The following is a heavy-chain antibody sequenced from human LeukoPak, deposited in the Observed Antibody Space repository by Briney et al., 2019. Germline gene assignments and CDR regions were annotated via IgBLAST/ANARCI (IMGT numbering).Heavy chain of an antibody. CDR1: GGSTSSGDYF. CDR2: IYYSGTT. Sequence: PSQTLSLTCTVSGGSTSSGDYFWSWIRQPPGKGREWIGYIYYSGTTYYNPPLKSRVTISVDTSKNQFSLNLSSVTAADTAVYFCARETMAGHFDYWGQGTLVTVSS. J-gene: IGHJ4*02. D-gene: IGHD6-19*01. CDR3: ARETMAGHFDY. V-gene: IGHV4-30-4*01.